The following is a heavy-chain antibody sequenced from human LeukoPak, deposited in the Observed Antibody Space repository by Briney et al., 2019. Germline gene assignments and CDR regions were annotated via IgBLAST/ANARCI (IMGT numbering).Heavy chain of an antibody. CDR2: ISGSGGST. CDR3: AKGTQNYDILTGLDY. V-gene: IGHV3-23*01. D-gene: IGHD3-9*01. Sequence: PGGSLRLSCAASGFTFSSYAMSWVRQAPGKGLEWVSAISGSGGSTYYADSVNGRFTISRDNSKNTLYLQMNSLRAEDTAVYYCAKGTQNYDILTGLDYWGQGTLVTVSS. CDR1: GFTFSSYA. J-gene: IGHJ4*02.